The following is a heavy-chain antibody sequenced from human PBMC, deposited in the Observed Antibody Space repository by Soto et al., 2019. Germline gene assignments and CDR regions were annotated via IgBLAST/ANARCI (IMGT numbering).Heavy chain of an antibody. D-gene: IGHD5-18*01. CDR2: IYYSGST. CDR3: AGDWRGYSYGYYYYYGMDV. Sequence: SETLSLTCTVSGGSISSGGYYWSWIRQHPGKGLEWIGYIYYSGSTYYNPSLKSRVTISVDTAKNQFSLKLISVTAADTAVYYCAGDWRGYSYGYYYYYGMDVWGQGTTVTVSS. CDR1: GGSISSGGYY. V-gene: IGHV4-31*03. J-gene: IGHJ6*02.